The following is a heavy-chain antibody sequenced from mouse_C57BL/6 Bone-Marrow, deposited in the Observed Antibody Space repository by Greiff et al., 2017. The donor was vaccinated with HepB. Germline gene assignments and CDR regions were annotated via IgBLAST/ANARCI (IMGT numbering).Heavy chain of an antibody. CDR3: ARSEGSSGYRAMDY. CDR1: GYTFTSYW. J-gene: IGHJ4*01. D-gene: IGHD3-2*02. CDR2: IDPNSGGT. V-gene: IGHV1-72*01. Sequence: VQLQESGAELVKPGASVKLSCKASGYTFTSYWMHWVKQRPGRGLEWIGRIDPNSGGTKYNEKFKSKATLTVDKPSSTAYMQLSSLTSEDSAVYYCARSEGSSGYRAMDYWGQGTSVTVSS.